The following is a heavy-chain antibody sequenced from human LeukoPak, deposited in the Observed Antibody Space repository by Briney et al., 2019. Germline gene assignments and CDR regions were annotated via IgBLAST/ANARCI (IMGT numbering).Heavy chain of an antibody. Sequence: PETLSLTCTVSGGSISSYYWSWIRQPPGKGLEWIGYIYYSGSTNYNPSLKSRVNISVDASKNQFSLRLTSVTAADTAVYYCARLSSKKVANFDYWGQGTLVTVSS. D-gene: IGHD2-15*01. CDR3: ARLSSKKVANFDY. J-gene: IGHJ4*02. CDR2: IYYSGST. CDR1: GGSISSYY. V-gene: IGHV4-59*01.